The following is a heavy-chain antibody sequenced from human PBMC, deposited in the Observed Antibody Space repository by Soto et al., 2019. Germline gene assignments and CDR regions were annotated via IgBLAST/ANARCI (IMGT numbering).Heavy chain of an antibody. CDR1: GFTFGDYA. Sequence: SLRLACTAAGFTFGDYAMSWFRQAPGKGLEWVGFIRSKAYGGTTEYAASVKGRFTISRDDSKSIAYLQMNSLKTEDTAVYYCTRDVMYSSSWQPYYYGMDVWGQGT. D-gene: IGHD6-13*01. J-gene: IGHJ6*02. V-gene: IGHV3-49*03. CDR3: TRDVMYSSSWQPYYYGMDV. CDR2: IRSKAYGGTT.